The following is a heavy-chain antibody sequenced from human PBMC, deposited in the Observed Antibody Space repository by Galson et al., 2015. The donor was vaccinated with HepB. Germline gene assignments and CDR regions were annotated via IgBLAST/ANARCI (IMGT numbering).Heavy chain of an antibody. V-gene: IGHV3-30*18. Sequence: SLRLSCAASGFTFSSYGMHWVRQAPGKGLEWVAVISYDGSNKFYADSVKGRFTISRDNFKNTLYLQVNSLRTEDTAVYYCAKVLSATAPVRGNYWGQGTLVTVSS. CDR2: ISYDGSNK. CDR3: AKVLSATAPVRGNY. D-gene: IGHD3-16*01. J-gene: IGHJ4*02. CDR1: GFTFSSYG.